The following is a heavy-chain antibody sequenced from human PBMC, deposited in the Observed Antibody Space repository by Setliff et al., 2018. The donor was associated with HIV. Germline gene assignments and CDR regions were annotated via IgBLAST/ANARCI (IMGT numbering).Heavy chain of an antibody. J-gene: IGHJ6*03. Sequence: SVKVSCKASGGTFSSYGVNWVRQAPGQGLEWMGGIFPFFGSANYAQKFQGRVTITADVSTSTIYMELSSLTSEDTAVYYCARGADGDYRYHMDVWGRGTTVTVSS. D-gene: IGHD4-17*01. CDR3: ARGADGDYRYHMDV. V-gene: IGHV1-69*13. CDR2: IFPFFGSA. CDR1: GGTFSSYG.